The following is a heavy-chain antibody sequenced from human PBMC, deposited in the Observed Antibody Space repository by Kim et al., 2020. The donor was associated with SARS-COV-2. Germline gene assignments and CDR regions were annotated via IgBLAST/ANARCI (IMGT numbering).Heavy chain of an antibody. D-gene: IGHD3-10*01. CDR3: ARDLGGMVRGVPVGI. V-gene: IGHV4-59*01. J-gene: IGHJ3*02. CDR1: GGSISSYY. Sequence: SETLSLTCTVSGGSISSYYWSWIRQPPGKGLEWIGYIYYSGSTNYNPSLKSRVTISVATSKNQFSLKLSSVPAADTAVYYCARDLGGMVRGVPVGIWGQGTMVTVSS. CDR2: IYYSGST.